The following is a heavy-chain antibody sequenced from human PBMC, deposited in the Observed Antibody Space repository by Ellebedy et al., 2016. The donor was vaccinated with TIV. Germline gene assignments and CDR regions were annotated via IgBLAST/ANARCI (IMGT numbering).Heavy chain of an antibody. CDR3: TTDFGRTPSSGCVDY. CDR2: IKSKTDGGTT. V-gene: IGHV3-15*07. Sequence: PGGSLRLSCAASGFTFSSYSMNWVRQAPGKGLEWVGRIKSKTDGGTTDYAAPVKGRFTISRDDSKNTLYLQMNSLKTEDTAVYYCTTDFGRTPSSGCVDYWGQGTLVTVSS. CDR1: GFTFSSYS. J-gene: IGHJ4*02. D-gene: IGHD6-19*01.